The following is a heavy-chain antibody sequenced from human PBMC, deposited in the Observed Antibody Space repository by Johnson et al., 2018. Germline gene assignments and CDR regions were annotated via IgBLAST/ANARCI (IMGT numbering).Heavy chain of an antibody. CDR3: ASAPGASYDYYYFHYMDV. CDR2: ISYDGSNK. D-gene: IGHD2-2*01. J-gene: IGHJ6*03. V-gene: IGHV3-30*03. Sequence: QVRLVESGGGVVQPGRSLRLSCTASGFTFSSYGMHWVRQAPGKGLEWVAVISYDGSNKYYDAPVKGRLTNSRHDSKNMAYRQMTRLSTEDTAVYYWASAPGASYDYYYFHYMDVWGKGTTVTVSS. CDR1: GFTFSSYG.